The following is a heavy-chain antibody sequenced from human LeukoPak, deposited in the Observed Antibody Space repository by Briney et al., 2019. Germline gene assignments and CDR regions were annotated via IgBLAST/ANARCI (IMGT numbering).Heavy chain of an antibody. Sequence: SETLSLTCTVSGGSISSYYWSWIRQPPGEGLEWIGHIYNSGSTNYNPSLRGRVTISLDTSKNQVSLKLSSVTAADTAMYYCARKDGDGWGQGTLVTVSS. J-gene: IGHJ4*02. D-gene: IGHD5-24*01. CDR2: IYNSGST. CDR3: ARKDGDG. V-gene: IGHV4-59*01. CDR1: GGSISSYY.